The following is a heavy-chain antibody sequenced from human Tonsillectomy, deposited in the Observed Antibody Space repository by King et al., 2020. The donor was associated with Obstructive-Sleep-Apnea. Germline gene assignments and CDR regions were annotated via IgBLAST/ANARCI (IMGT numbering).Heavy chain of an antibody. CDR1: GYTFTSYD. CDR3: AKAWYRSSWTLRDVDP. Sequence: QLVQSGAEVKKPGASVKVSCKASGYTFTSYDINWVRQATGQGLEWMGWLNPNSGNTGYAKKFQGRVTMTRNTSINTAYMELSSLTSEDTAVYYCAKAWYRSSWTLRDVDPGGQGTLVTVSS. J-gene: IGHJ5*02. V-gene: IGHV1-8*01. D-gene: IGHD6-13*01. CDR2: LNPNSGNT.